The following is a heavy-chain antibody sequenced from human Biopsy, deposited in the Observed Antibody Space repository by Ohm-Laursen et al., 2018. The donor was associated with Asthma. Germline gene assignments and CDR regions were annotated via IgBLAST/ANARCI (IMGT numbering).Heavy chain of an antibody. Sequence: GQTLSLTCAAPGFTFSSYAMSWVRQAPGKGLEWASAISGSGGSTYYADSVKGRFAISRDNSKNTLYLQMNSLRAEDTAVYYCATFPYGDYLPLDYWGQGTLVTVSS. D-gene: IGHD4-17*01. CDR1: GFTFSSYA. CDR2: ISGSGGST. J-gene: IGHJ4*02. V-gene: IGHV3-23*01. CDR3: ATFPYGDYLPLDY.